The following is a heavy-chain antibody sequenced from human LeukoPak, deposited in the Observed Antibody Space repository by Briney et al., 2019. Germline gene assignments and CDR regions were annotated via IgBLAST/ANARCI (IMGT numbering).Heavy chain of an antibody. CDR2: IYTSGST. Sequence: MASETLSLTCTVSGGSISSYYWSWIRQPAGKGLEWIGRIYTSGSTNYNPSLKSRVTMSVDTSKNQFSLKLSSVTAADTAVYYARGGSYGSSYFDYWGQGTLVTVSS. CDR3: ARGGSYGSSYFDY. CDR1: GGSISSYY. D-gene: IGHD5-18*01. V-gene: IGHV4-4*07. J-gene: IGHJ4*02.